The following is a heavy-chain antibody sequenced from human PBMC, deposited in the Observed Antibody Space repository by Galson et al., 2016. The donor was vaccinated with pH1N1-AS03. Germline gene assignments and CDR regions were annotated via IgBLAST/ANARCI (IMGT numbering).Heavy chain of an antibody. V-gene: IGHV3-21*01. CDR2: ISRSGNYI. J-gene: IGHJ4*02. D-gene: IGHD3-10*01. CDR3: VRALTGSSGTHPYTFDY. CDR1: RLTVSSNY. Sequence: SLRLSCAASRLTVSSNYMNWVRQAPGKGLGWVSFISRSGNYIYYADSVKGRFTISRDNAKNSLYLQMNSLRAEDTVVYFCVRALTGSSGTHPYTFDYWGQGTLVIVSS.